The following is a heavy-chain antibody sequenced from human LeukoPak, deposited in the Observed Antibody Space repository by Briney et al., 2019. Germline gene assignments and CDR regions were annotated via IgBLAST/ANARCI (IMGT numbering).Heavy chain of an antibody. V-gene: IGHV4-59*01. CDR3: ARIDYATFDC. J-gene: IGHJ4*02. Sequence: PSETLSLTCTASGGSINSYYWSWIRQPPGRGLEWIGDIYYSGSTIYNPSLKGRVTISVDTSKNQFSLNLRSVTAADTAVYYCARIDYATFDCWGPGTLVTVSS. CDR1: GGSINSYY. D-gene: IGHD3-16*01. CDR2: IYYSGST.